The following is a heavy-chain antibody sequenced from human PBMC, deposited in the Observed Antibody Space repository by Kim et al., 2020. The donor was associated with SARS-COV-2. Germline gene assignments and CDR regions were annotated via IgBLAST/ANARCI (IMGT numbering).Heavy chain of an antibody. V-gene: IGHV3-7*03. CDR3: ARAPIGYSYGYLNDY. CDR1: GFTFSSYW. D-gene: IGHD5-18*01. CDR2: IKQDGSEK. Sequence: GGSLRLSCAASGFTFSSYWMSWVRQAPGKGLEWVANIKQDGSEKYYVDSVKGRFTISRDNAKNSLYLQMNSLRAEDTAVYYCARAPIGYSYGYLNDYWGQGTLVTVSS. J-gene: IGHJ4*02.